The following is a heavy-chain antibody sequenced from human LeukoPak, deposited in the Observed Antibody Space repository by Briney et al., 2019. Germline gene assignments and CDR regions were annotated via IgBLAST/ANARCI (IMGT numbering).Heavy chain of an antibody. Sequence: SETLSLTCTVSGGSISSYYWSWIRQPPGKGLEWIGYIYYSGSTNYNPSLKSRVTISVDTSKNQFSLKLSSVTAADTAVYYCARSPKVGYGDLVLAFDYWGQGTLVTVSS. CDR3: ARSPKVGYGDLVLAFDY. CDR2: IYYSGST. CDR1: GGSISSYY. J-gene: IGHJ4*02. V-gene: IGHV4-59*08. D-gene: IGHD4-17*01.